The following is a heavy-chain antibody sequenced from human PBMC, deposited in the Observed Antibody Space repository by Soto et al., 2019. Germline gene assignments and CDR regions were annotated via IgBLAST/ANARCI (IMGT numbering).Heavy chain of an antibody. J-gene: IGHJ4*02. CDR2: ISPSDGTA. CDR1: GYTFTNYF. V-gene: IGHV1-46*03. Sequence: QVQLVQSGAEVKKPGASVKVSCKASGYTFTNYFMHWVRQAPGQGLEWMGIISPSDGTATYALKFQGRVTMTRDTSTSTVYMELGSLSSEDTAVYYCARVASGSRLERRQGLDYWGQGTLVTVSS. CDR3: ARVASGSRLERRQGLDY. D-gene: IGHD1-1*01.